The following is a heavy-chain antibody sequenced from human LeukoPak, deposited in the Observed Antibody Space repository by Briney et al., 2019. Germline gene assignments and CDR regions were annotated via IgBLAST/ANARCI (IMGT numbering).Heavy chain of an antibody. D-gene: IGHD1-14*01. CDR2: IYYTGST. CDR3: ARDLSTSPTTNWFDP. Sequence: PSETLSLTCTVSGASISSYYWSWIRQPPGKGLEWIGYIYYTGSTNYNPSLKSRVTISVDTSKKQISLKLSSVTTADTAVYYCARDLSTSPTTNWFDPWGQGTLVTVSS. V-gene: IGHV4-59*01. J-gene: IGHJ5*02. CDR1: GASISSYY.